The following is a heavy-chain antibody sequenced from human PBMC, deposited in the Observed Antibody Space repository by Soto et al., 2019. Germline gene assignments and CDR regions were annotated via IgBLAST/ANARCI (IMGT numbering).Heavy chain of an antibody. CDR1: GGSISSYY. D-gene: IGHD6-19*01. CDR2: IYYSGST. J-gene: IGHJ5*02. Sequence: SETLSLTCTVSGGSISSYYWSWIRQPPGKGLEWIGYIYYSGSTNYNPSLKSRVTISVDTSKNQFSLKLSSVTAADTAVYYCARDPSGWSYNWFDPWGQGTLVTVSS. CDR3: ARDPSGWSYNWFDP. V-gene: IGHV4-59*01.